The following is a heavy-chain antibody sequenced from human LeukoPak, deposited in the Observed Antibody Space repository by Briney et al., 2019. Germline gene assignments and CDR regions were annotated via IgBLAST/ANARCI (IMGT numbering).Heavy chain of an antibody. J-gene: IGHJ6*02. CDR3: AKDSMTTVSDYYYGMDV. V-gene: IGHV3-30*18. Sequence: GGSLRLSCAASGFTFSSNGMHWVRQAPGKGLEWVAVISYDGSNKYYADSVKGRFTISRDNSKNTLYLQMNSLRAEDTAVYYCAKDSMTTVSDYYYGMDVWGQGTTVTVSS. CDR2: ISYDGSNK. CDR1: GFTFSSNG. D-gene: IGHD4-17*01.